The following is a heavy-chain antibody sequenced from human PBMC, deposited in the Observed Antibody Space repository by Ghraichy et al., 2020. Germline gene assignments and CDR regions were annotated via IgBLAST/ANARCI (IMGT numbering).Heavy chain of an antibody. Sequence: SVKVSYKASGGTFSSYAISWVRQAPGQGLEWMGRIIPILGIANYAQKFQGRVTITADKSTSTAYMELSSLRSEDTAVYYCARRIGYCSSTSCYFGWFDPCGQGTLVTVSS. CDR2: IIPILGIA. CDR3: ARRIGYCSSTSCYFGWFDP. V-gene: IGHV1-69*04. J-gene: IGHJ5*02. CDR1: GGTFSSYA. D-gene: IGHD2-2*01.